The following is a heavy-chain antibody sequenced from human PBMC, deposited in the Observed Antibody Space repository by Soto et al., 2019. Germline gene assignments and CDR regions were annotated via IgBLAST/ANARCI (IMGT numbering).Heavy chain of an antibody. CDR2: IYHSGSA. V-gene: IGHV4-30-4*08. D-gene: IGHD6-13*01. CDR3: ARVSWSASRRASDI. J-gene: IGHJ6*02. Sequence: QVQLQESGPGLVKPSQTLSPTCTVSGDSMSSGDNYWSWIRQPPGKGRECIAYIYHSGSAYYNPSSTSRGVIAVDPSRNLFSLRLPCVTAAGPAVYYFARVSWSASRRASDIWARETSVTVSS. CDR1: GDSMSSGDNY.